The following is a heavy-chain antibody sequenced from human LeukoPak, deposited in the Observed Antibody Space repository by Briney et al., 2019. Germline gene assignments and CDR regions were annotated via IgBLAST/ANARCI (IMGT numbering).Heavy chain of an antibody. CDR3: ARDVTGGWYDAFDI. Sequence: GGSLRLSCAASGFTFSSYSMNWVRQAPGKGLEWVSYISSSSSTIYYADSVKGRFIISRDNAKNSLYLQMNSMRAEDTAVYYCARDVTGGWYDAFDIWGQGTMVTVSS. D-gene: IGHD6-19*01. CDR1: GFTFSSYS. V-gene: IGHV3-48*04. J-gene: IGHJ3*02. CDR2: ISSSSSTI.